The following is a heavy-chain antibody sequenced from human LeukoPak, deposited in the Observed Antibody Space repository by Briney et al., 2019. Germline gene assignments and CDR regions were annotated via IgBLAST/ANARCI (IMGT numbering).Heavy chain of an antibody. D-gene: IGHD4-11*01. CDR2: ISSSSDYI. CDR1: GFTFSSYN. CDR3: ARGPYTDY. J-gene: IGHJ4*02. Sequence: PGGSLRLSCAASGFTFSSYNMNWVRQAPGKGLEWVSSISSSSDYIYYADSVKGRFTISRDNAKNSLSLQMNSLRAEDTAVYYCARGPYTDYWGQGTLVTVSS. V-gene: IGHV3-21*01.